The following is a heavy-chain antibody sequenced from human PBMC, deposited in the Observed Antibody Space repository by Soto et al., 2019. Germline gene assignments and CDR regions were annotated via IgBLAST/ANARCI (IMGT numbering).Heavy chain of an antibody. V-gene: IGHV1-18*01. Sequence: QVQLVQSGAEMKKPGASVKVSCKASGYTFTNYGISWVRQAPGQGLEWMGWISAYNGDTNYAQKLQGRVTMTTDTSTSTAYMELRSLRSDDSAMYYGARDRDGATTRRAFDIWGQGTMVTVSS. D-gene: IGHD1-26*01. CDR2: ISAYNGDT. CDR1: GYTFTNYG. CDR3: ARDRDGATTRRAFDI. J-gene: IGHJ3*02.